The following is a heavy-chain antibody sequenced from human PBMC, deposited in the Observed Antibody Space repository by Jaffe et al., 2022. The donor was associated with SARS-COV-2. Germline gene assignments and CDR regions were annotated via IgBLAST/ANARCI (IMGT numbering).Heavy chain of an antibody. J-gene: IGHJ4*02. D-gene: IGHD3-10*01. CDR3: AKDMSGMVRGVIRH. CDR2: ISWNSGSI. V-gene: IGHV3-9*01. CDR1: GFTFDDYA. Sequence: EVQLVESGGGLVQPGRSLRLSCAASGFTFDDYAMHWVRQAPGKGLEWVSGISWNSGSIGYADSVKGRFTISRDNAKNSLYLQMNSLRAEDTALYYCAKDMSGMVRGVIRHWGQGTLVTVSS.